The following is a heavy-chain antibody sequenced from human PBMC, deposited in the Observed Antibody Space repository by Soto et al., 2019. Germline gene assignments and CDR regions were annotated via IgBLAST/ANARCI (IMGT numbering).Heavy chain of an antibody. V-gene: IGHV3-23*01. CDR3: VRDVGGSFDF. CDR2: ISGSGGTI. Sequence: EVQLLESGGGLVQPGGSLRLSCAASGFTFSSYAMSWVRQAPGKGLEWVSAISGSGGTIYYAGSVKGRFTISRDSSKNMLYLQMNSLRAEDTAMYYCVRDVGGSFDFWGQGTLVTVSS. CDR1: GFTFSSYA. J-gene: IGHJ4*02. D-gene: IGHD3-16*01.